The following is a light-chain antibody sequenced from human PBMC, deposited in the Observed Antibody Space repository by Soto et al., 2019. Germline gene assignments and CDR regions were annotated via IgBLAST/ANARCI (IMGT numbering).Light chain of an antibody. J-gene: IGLJ2*01. Sequence: QSALTQPASVSGSPGQSITISCTGTSSDLGGYNYVSWYQQHPGKAPKLMIYDVSNRPSGVSNRFSGSKSGNTASLTISGLQAEDEADYYCSSYTSSSAYLLFGGGTKLTV. CDR3: SSYTSSSAYLL. CDR2: DVS. CDR1: SSDLGGYNY. V-gene: IGLV2-14*01.